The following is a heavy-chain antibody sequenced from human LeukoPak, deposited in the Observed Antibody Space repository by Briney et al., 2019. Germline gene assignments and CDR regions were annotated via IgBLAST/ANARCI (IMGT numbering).Heavy chain of an antibody. CDR2: IYYSGST. J-gene: IGHJ4*02. Sequence: SETLSLTCTVSGGSISSGGYYWSWIRQHPGKGLEWIGYIYYSGSTYYNPSLKSRVTVSVDTSKNQFSLKLSSVTAADTAVYYCARGYLIYDSSGYYFDYWGQGTLVTVSS. V-gene: IGHV4-31*03. CDR1: GGSISSGGYY. CDR3: ARGYLIYDSSGYYFDY. D-gene: IGHD3-22*01.